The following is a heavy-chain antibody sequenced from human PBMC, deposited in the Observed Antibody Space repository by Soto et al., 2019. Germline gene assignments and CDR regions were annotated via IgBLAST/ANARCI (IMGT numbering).Heavy chain of an antibody. Sequence: QVQLQESGPGLVKPSGTLSLTCAVSSGSISSSNWWSWVRQPPGKGLEWIGEIYHSGSTNYNPSRKSRVTISVDKSKNQFSLKLSSVTAADTAVYYCARANGYGSGSYYYYYYYMDVWGKGTTVTVSS. J-gene: IGHJ6*03. CDR1: SGSISSSNW. D-gene: IGHD3-10*01. V-gene: IGHV4-4*02. CDR2: IYHSGST. CDR3: ARANGYGSGSYYYYYYYMDV.